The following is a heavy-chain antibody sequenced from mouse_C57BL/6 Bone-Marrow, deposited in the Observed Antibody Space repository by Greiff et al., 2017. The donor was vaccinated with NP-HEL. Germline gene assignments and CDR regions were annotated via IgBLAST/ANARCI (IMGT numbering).Heavy chain of an antibody. CDR2: ISSGGSYT. Sequence: EVQGVESGGDLVKPGGSLKLSCAASGFTFSSYGMSWVRQTPDKRLEWVATISSGGSYTYYPDSVKGRFTISRDNAKNTLYLQMSSLKSEDTAMYYCARHEGTGDYWGQGTTLTVSS. V-gene: IGHV5-6*01. J-gene: IGHJ2*01. CDR1: GFTFSSYG. CDR3: ARHEGTGDY. D-gene: IGHD3-3*01.